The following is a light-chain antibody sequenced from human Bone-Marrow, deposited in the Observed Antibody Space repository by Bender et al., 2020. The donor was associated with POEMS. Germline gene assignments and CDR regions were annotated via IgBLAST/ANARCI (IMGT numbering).Light chain of an antibody. CDR1: RLGDRY. J-gene: IGLJ3*02. Sequence: SYDLTQPPSVSVSPGQTATIGCSGERLGDRYVFWYQQKSGQSPILVIYRHDMRPSGIPERFSGSTSRNTATLTISGTQDMDEADYYCQSYDNSLGGWVFGGGTKLTVL. V-gene: IGLV3-1*01. CDR3: QSYDNSLGGWV. CDR2: RHD.